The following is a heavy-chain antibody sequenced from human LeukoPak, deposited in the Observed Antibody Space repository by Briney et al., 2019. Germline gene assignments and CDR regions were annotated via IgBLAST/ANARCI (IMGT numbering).Heavy chain of an antibody. Sequence: GGSLRLSCAASGFTFIGFGMNWVRQAPGKGLNWISYISSSTSIIYYADSVKGRFTVSRDNAKNSLYLQMNSLRAEDTAVYYCAKSGYGDSNFDYWGQGTLVTVSS. CDR3: AKSGYGDSNFDY. D-gene: IGHD4-17*01. CDR1: GFTFIGFG. V-gene: IGHV3-48*01. CDR2: ISSSTSII. J-gene: IGHJ4*02.